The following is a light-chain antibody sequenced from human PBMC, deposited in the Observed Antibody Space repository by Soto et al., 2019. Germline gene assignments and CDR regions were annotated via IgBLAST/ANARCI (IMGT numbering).Light chain of an antibody. V-gene: IGLV2-14*01. CDR1: SSDVGACNY. J-gene: IGLJ1*01. CDR3: TSFTTSSTYV. CDR2: EVT. Sequence: QSALTQPASVSGSPGQSITISCTGTSSDVGACNYVSWYQQFPGKAPKLMIYEVTNRPSGVSNRFSGSKSGNTASLTISGLQAEDEGDYYCTSFTTSSTYVSGNGTKVTVL.